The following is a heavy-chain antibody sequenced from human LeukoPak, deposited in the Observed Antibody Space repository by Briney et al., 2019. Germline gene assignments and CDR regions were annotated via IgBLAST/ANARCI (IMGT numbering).Heavy chain of an antibody. CDR2: TNADGSST. D-gene: IGHD1-1*01. Sequence: GGSLRFSCAASGFTFSTYWMHWVRQAPGKGLVWVSRTNADGSSTSYADSVRGRFTISRDNAKNTLYLQMNSLRADDTAVYYCARGGLEPVDYWGQGTLVTVSS. CDR3: ARGGLEPVDY. J-gene: IGHJ4*02. V-gene: IGHV3-74*01. CDR1: GFTFSTYW.